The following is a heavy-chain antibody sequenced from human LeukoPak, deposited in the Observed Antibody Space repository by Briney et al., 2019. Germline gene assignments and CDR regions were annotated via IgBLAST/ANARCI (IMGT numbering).Heavy chain of an antibody. Sequence: GESLRISCKASGYSFTTYWIGWVRQMPGKGLECMGIIYPGDSDTRYSPSFQGQVTISADKSISTAYLQWSSLKASDTAMYYCARHETGPYFDYWGQGTLVTVSS. D-gene: IGHD1-1*01. V-gene: IGHV5-51*01. CDR1: GYSFTTYW. CDR3: ARHETGPYFDY. J-gene: IGHJ4*02. CDR2: IYPGDSDT.